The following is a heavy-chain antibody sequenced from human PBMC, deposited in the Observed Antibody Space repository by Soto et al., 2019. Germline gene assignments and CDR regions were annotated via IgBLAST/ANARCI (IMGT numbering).Heavy chain of an antibody. CDR3: AGASSRVSSVVAAY. CDR2: INPGSNSA. J-gene: IGHJ4*02. CDR1: NDSLSSHF. Sequence: ASVKVSCKASNDSLSSHFIHWVRQAPGEGLEWMGIINPGSNSASYSKEFQGRLTLTSDMPSRTVYMQLSNLRSDDTAVYYCAGASSRVSSVVAAYWGQGTLVTVSS. V-gene: IGHV1-46*01. D-gene: IGHD2-15*01.